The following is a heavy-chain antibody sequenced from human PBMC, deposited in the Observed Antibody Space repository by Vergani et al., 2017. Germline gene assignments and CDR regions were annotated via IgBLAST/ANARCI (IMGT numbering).Heavy chain of an antibody. D-gene: IGHD5-18*01. CDR2: ISWNSGSI. V-gene: IGHV3-9*01. Sequence: VQLVESGGGLVQPGRSLRLSCAASGFTFDDYAMHWVRQAPGKGLEWVSGISWNSGSIGYADSVKGRFTISRDNAKNSLYLQMNSLRAEDTALYYCAKVEGRQLWSAFFDYWGQGTLVTVSS. J-gene: IGHJ4*02. CDR1: GFTFDDYA. CDR3: AKVEGRQLWSAFFDY.